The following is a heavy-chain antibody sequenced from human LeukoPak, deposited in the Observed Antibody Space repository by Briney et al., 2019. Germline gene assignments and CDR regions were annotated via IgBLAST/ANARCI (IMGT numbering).Heavy chain of an antibody. CDR1: GGSISSSSYY. D-gene: IGHD3-10*01. CDR2: VYYSGST. V-gene: IGHV4-39*07. Sequence: SETLSLTCTVSGGSISSSSYYWGWIRQPPGKGLEWIGRVYYSGSTYYNTSLKSRVTISVDTSKNQFSLKLSSVTAADTAVYYCARRPSYLLLWFGEPQGPFDYWGQGTLVTVSS. J-gene: IGHJ4*02. CDR3: ARRPSYLLLWFGEPQGPFDY.